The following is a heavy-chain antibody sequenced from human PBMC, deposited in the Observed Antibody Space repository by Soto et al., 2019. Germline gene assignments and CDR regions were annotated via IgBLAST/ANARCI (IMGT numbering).Heavy chain of an antibody. J-gene: IGHJ5*02. CDR2: IYSSGST. CDR1: GGSVSSGSYY. D-gene: IGHD5-18*01. V-gene: IGHV4-61*01. Sequence: QVQLQESGPGLVKPSETLSLTCTVSGGSVSSGSYYWSWIRQPPGKGLEWIGYIYSSGSTNYNPSLKSRVTISVDTSKNQFSLKLSSVTAADTAVYYGARDSGYSYGSGWFDPWGQGTLVTVSS. CDR3: ARDSGYSYGSGWFDP.